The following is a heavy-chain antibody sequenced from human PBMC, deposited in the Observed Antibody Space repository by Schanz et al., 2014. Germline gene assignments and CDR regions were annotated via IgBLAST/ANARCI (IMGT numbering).Heavy chain of an antibody. Sequence: EVQLVESGGGLVKPGGSLRLSCAASGITFSSHSFNWVRQAPGKGLEWISYITYNCGTIYYADSVKGRFTISRDNAKNSLYLEMNSLRAEDTALYYCARDRRNADLDYWGQGTLVTVSS. D-gene: IGHD1-1*01. CDR2: ITYNCGTI. CDR1: GITFSSHS. CDR3: ARDRRNADLDY. J-gene: IGHJ4*02. V-gene: IGHV3-48*01.